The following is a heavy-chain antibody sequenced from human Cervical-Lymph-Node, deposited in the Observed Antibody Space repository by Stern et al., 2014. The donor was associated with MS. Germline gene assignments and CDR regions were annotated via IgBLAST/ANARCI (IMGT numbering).Heavy chain of an antibody. J-gene: IGHJ4*02. Sequence: QVQLVESGPGLVKPSQTLSLTCTVSGGSISSGSYYWSWIRQPAGKGLEWIGRIYTSGSTNYNPSLKSRVTISVDTSKNQFSLKLSSVTAADTAVYYCARVSPTDDYGDYFDYWGQGTLVTVSS. CDR3: ARVSPTDDYGDYFDY. D-gene: IGHD4-17*01. CDR2: IYTSGST. CDR1: GGSISSGSYY. V-gene: IGHV4-61*02.